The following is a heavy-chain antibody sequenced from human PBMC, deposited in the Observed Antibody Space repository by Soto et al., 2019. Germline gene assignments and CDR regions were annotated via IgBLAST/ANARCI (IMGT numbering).Heavy chain of an antibody. V-gene: IGHV3-72*01. Sequence: EVQLVESGGGLVQPGGSLRLSCAASGFTFSDHYMDWVRQAPGKGLEWVGRTRNKANSFTTEYAASVKGRFTIFRDDSKNSLDLQMSSLKTEDTAVYYCARELMTTVTYFDYWGQGTLVTVSS. CDR3: ARELMTTVTYFDY. CDR1: GFTFSDHY. CDR2: TRNKANSFTT. D-gene: IGHD4-17*01. J-gene: IGHJ4*02.